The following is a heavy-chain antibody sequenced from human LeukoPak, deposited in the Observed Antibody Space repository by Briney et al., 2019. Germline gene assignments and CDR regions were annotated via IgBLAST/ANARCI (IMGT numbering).Heavy chain of an antibody. CDR3: AREGCSGGNCNGGFDY. J-gene: IGHJ4*02. CDR1: GDSVSSNSAA. V-gene: IGHV6-1*01. D-gene: IGHD2-15*01. CDR2: TYYRTKWYN. Sequence: SQTLSLTSAVSGDSVSSNSAAWNWIRQSPSRGLEWLGRTYYRTKWYNDYAVSVKSRITINADTSKNQFSLQLNSVTPEDTAVYHCAREGCSGGNCNGGFDYWGRGTLVTVSS.